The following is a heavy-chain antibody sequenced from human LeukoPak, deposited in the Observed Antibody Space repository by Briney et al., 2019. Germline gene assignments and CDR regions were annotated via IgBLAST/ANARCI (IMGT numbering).Heavy chain of an antibody. D-gene: IGHD3-10*01. CDR2: IYYSGST. J-gene: IGHJ4*02. CDR1: GGSISSSSYY. CDR3: ARALDLYGSGSYYRYYFDY. Sequence: SETLSLTCTVSGGSISSSSYYWGWIRQPPGKGLEWIGSIYYSGSTYYNPSLKSRVTISVDTSKNQFSLKLSSVIAADTAVYYCARALDLYGSGSYYRYYFDYWGQGTLVTVSS. V-gene: IGHV4-39*07.